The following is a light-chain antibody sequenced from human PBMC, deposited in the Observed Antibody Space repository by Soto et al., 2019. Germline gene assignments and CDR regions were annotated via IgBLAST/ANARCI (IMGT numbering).Light chain of an antibody. CDR1: QDITTY. V-gene: IGKV1-33*01. CDR2: DAS. Sequence: DIQMTQSPSSLSASVGDRVTITCQASQDITTYLSWYQQKPGKAPKLLIYDASNLEIGVPSRFSGRGSGTDVTLTISSLQPEDIATYFCQQYDDLPLTFGGGTKVEVK. CDR3: QQYDDLPLT. J-gene: IGKJ4*01.